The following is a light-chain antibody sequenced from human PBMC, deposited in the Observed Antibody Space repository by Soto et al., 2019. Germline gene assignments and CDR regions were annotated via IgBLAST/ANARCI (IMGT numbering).Light chain of an antibody. CDR3: QQGNSFPLT. J-gene: IGKJ4*01. Sequence: DIQMTQSPSSVSASVGDRVTITCRASQDINIALAWFQQKPGEAPRLLIYTASSLHSGVPSRFSGSGSGTDFTLTISSLQPEDFVTYYCQQGNSFPLTFGGGTKVEIK. CDR2: TAS. CDR1: QDINIA. V-gene: IGKV1-12*01.